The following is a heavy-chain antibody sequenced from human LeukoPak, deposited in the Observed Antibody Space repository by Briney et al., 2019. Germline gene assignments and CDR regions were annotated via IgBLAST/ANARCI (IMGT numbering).Heavy chain of an antibody. CDR3: ASLGSTTVTRNDAFDI. CDR2: MNPNSGNT. CDR1: GYTFTSYD. D-gene: IGHD4-17*01. Sequence: SVKVSCKASGYTFTSYDINWVRQATGQGLEWMGWMNPNSGNTGYAQKFQGRVTMTRNTSISTAYMELSSLRSEDTAVYYCASLGSTTVTRNDAFDIWGQGTMVTVSS. J-gene: IGHJ3*02. V-gene: IGHV1-8*01.